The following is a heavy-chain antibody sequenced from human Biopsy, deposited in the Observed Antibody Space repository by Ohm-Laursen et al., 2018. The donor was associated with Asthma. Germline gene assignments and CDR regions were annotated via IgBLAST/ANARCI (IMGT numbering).Heavy chain of an antibody. CDR3: VRWRSGYPDHYSDF. CDR2: ISYDGFNK. V-gene: IGHV3-30*03. D-gene: IGHD2-21*01. Sequence: SLRLSCTASGFTFSTYGMHWVRQAPGKGLEWVAVISYDGFNKDYGDSVEGRFTISRDNSKNTLDLQMNSLRGDDTAVYYCVRWRSGYPDHYSDFWGLGTLVTVSS. CDR1: GFTFSTYG. J-gene: IGHJ4*02.